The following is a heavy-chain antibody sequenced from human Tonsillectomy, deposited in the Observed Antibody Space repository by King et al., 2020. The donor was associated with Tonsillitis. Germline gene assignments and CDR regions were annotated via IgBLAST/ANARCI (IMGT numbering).Heavy chain of an antibody. D-gene: IGHD3-22*01. V-gene: IGHV3-30*18. CDR1: GFTFSSYD. CDR3: AKDLYYYDSSGYLDY. J-gene: IGHJ4*02. CDR2: ISYDGSNK. Sequence: VQLVQSGGGVVQPGRSLRLSCAASGFTFSSYDMHWVRQAPGKGLEWVAVISYDGSNKYHADSVKGRFTISRDNSKNTLYLQMNSLRAEDTAVYYCAKDLYYYDSSGYLDYWGQGTLVTVSS.